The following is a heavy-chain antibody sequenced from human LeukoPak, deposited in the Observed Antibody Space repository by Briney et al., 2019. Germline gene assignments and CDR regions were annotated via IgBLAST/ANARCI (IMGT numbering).Heavy chain of an antibody. CDR3: ARVPDGYNLGTYFDP. CDR2: IYSGGST. V-gene: IGHV3-53*01. D-gene: IGHD5-24*01. J-gene: IGHJ5*02. Sequence: QPGGSLRLSCAASGFTVSSNYMSWVRQAPGKGLEWVSVIYSGGSTYYADSVKGRFTISRDNSKNTLYLQMNSLRAEDTAVYYCARVPDGYNLGTYFDPWGQGTLVTVSS. CDR1: GFTVSSNY.